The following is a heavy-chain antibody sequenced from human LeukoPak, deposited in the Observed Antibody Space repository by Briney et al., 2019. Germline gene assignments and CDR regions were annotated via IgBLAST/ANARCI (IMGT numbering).Heavy chain of an antibody. CDR1: GYTFTSYG. D-gene: IGHD3-3*01. CDR2: ISAYNGNT. J-gene: IGHJ4*02. V-gene: IGHV1-18*01. Sequence: ASVKVSCKASGYTFTSYGISWVRQAPGQGLEWMGWISAYNGNTNYAQKLQSRVTMTTDTSTSTAYMELRSLRSDDTAVYYCARLSGYYTSYYFDYWGQGTLVTVSS. CDR3: ARLSGYYTSYYFDY.